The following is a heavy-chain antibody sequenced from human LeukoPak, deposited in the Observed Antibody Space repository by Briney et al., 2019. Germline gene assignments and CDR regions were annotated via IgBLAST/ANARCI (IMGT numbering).Heavy chain of an antibody. J-gene: IGHJ6*02. D-gene: IGHD3-3*01. Sequence: NPSETLSLTCTVSGGSISSYYWSWIRQPPGKGLEWIGYIYYSGSTNYNPSLKSRVTISVDTSKDQFSLKLSSVTAADTAVHYCARVLPYYYGMDVWGQGTTVTVSS. CDR1: GGSISSYY. V-gene: IGHV4-59*01. CDR2: IYYSGST. CDR3: ARVLPYYYGMDV.